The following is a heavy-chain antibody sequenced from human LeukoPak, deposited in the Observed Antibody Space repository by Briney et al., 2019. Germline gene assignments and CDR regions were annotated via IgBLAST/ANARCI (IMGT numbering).Heavy chain of an antibody. CDR3: ARALGPSIFDY. CDR1: GYSISSGYY. CDR2: IYYSGST. J-gene: IGHJ4*02. V-gene: IGHV4-30-4*08. D-gene: IGHD3-10*01. Sequence: SSETLSLTCAVSGYSISSGYYWSWIRQPPGKGLEWIGYIYYSGSTYYNPSLKSRVTISVDTSKNQFSLKLSSVTAADTAVYYCARALGPSIFDYWGQGTLVTVSS.